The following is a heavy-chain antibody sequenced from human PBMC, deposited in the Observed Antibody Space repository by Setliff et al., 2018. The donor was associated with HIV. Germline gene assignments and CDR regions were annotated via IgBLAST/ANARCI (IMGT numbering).Heavy chain of an antibody. J-gene: IGHJ3*02. D-gene: IGHD3-16*01. CDR3: ARSARDYDYLWGSDAFDI. CDR1: GGTFSSYA. CDR2: IIPKFGTA. V-gene: IGHV1-69*06. Sequence: ASVKVSCKASGGTFSSYAISWVRQAPGQGLEWMGGIIPKFGTANYAQKFQGRVTITADKSTNTAYMELSSLRSEDTAVYYCARSARDYDYLWGSDAFDIWGQGTLVTVSS.